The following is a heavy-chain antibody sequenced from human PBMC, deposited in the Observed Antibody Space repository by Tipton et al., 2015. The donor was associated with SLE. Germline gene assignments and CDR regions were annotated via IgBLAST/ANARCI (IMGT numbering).Heavy chain of an antibody. CDR3: ASRLGITYFDY. CDR2: IYYSESS. Sequence: TLSLTCTVSGGSISSYYWSWIRQPPGKGLEWIGYIYYSESSNYNPSLKSRVTISIDTSKNQFSLKLTSVTAADTAVYYCASRLGITYFDYWGQGTLVTASS. J-gene: IGHJ4*02. D-gene: IGHD7-27*01. V-gene: IGHV4-59*08. CDR1: GGSISSYY.